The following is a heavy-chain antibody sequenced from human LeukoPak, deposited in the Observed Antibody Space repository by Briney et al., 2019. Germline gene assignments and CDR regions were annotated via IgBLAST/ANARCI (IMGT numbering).Heavy chain of an antibody. Sequence: PSETLSLTCTVSGGSVSSGSYYWSWIRQPPGKGLEWIGYIYYSGSTNYNPSLKSRVTISVDTSKNQFSLKLSSVTAADTAVYYCARGPTNYDYVWGSYRPGFDYWGQGTLVTVSS. CDR3: ARGPTNYDYVWGSYRPGFDY. CDR2: IYYSGST. V-gene: IGHV4-61*01. J-gene: IGHJ4*02. CDR1: GGSVSSGSYY. D-gene: IGHD3-16*02.